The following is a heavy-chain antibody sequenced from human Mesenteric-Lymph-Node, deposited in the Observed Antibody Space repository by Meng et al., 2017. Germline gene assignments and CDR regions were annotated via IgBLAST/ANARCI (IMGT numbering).Heavy chain of an antibody. CDR2: IYSGGNT. CDR1: EFTVSSNY. J-gene: IGHJ4*02. V-gene: IGHV3-53*02. CDR3: ARDDGRY. Sequence: EVQLVETGGGLVRPGGSLRLSCAASEFTVSSNYMSWVRQAPGKGLEWVSLIYSGGNTYYADSVKGRFTISRDNSKNTLYLQMNSLRAEDTAMYYCARDDGRYWGQGTLVTVSS.